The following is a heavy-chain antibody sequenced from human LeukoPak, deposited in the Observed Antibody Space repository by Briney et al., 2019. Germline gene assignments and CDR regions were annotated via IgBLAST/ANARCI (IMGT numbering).Heavy chain of an antibody. D-gene: IGHD5-12*01. CDR1: GYTFTSYG. Sequence: ASVKVSCKASGYTFTSYGISWVRQAPGQGLEWMGWISAYNGNTNYAQKLQGRVTMTTDTSTSTAYMELRSLRSDDTAVYYCARGLLYSGYDSRLGMDVWGQGTTVTVSS. J-gene: IGHJ6*02. V-gene: IGHV1-18*01. CDR2: ISAYNGNT. CDR3: ARGLLYSGYDSRLGMDV.